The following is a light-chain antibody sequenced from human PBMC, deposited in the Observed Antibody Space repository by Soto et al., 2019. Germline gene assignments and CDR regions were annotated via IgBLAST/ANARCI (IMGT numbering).Light chain of an antibody. V-gene: IGKV1-5*03. CDR1: QSISSW. CDR3: QHYKSYWT. Sequence: DIQMTQSPSTLSASVGDRVTITCRASQSISSWLAWYQQKPGKAPKLLIYKASTLKSGVPSRFSGSGSGTEFTLTISSLQPDDFATYYCQHYKSYWTFGPGTKVDIK. J-gene: IGKJ1*01. CDR2: KAS.